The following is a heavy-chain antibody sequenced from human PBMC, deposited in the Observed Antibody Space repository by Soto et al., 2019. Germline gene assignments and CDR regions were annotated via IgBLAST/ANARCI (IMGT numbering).Heavy chain of an antibody. J-gene: IGHJ5*02. CDR2: MNPNSGNT. V-gene: IGHV1-8*01. CDR3: ARQLFRHNWFDP. D-gene: IGHD3-10*01. Sequence: QVQLVQSGAEVKKPGASVKVSCKASGYTFTSYDINWVRQATGQGLEWMGWMNPNSGNTGYAQKFQGRVTMPRYTSIGTAYMERSSLRSEDTAVYYCARQLFRHNWFDPWCQGTLVTVSS. CDR1: GYTFTSYD.